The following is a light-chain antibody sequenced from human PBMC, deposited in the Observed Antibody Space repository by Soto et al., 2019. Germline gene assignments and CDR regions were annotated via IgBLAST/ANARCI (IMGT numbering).Light chain of an antibody. V-gene: IGKV3-15*01. CDR3: QHYNNWPPFT. J-gene: IGKJ3*01. Sequence: EIVMTQSPATLSVSPGERATLSCRASQSVSSNLAWYQQKPGQAPRLLIYGASTRATGIPARFSGSGSGTEYTPTIISMQSEDFAVYYCQHYNNWPPFTFGPGTKVDIK. CDR2: GAS. CDR1: QSVSSN.